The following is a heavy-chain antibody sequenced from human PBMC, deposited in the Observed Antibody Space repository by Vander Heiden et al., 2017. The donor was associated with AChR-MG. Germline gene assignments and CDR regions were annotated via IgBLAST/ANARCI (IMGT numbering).Heavy chain of an antibody. Sequence: EVQLLESGGGLVQPGGSLRLSCAASGFTFSSYAMSWVRQAPGKGLEWVSDISGSGGSTYYADSVKGRFTISRDNSKNTLYLQMNILRAEDTAVYYCAKARGRPYYNMDVWCKGTTVTVSS. J-gene: IGHJ6*03. CDR2: ISGSGGST. D-gene: IGHD1-26*01. V-gene: IGHV3-23*01. CDR1: GFTFSSYA. CDR3: AKARGRPYYNMDV.